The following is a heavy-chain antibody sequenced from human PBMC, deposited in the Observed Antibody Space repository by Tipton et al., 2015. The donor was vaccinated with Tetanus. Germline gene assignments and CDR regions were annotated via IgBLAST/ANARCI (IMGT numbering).Heavy chain of an antibody. J-gene: IGHJ5*02. CDR2: ITGGNT. Sequence: SLRLSCAASEFSFSSYAMTWVRQAPGKGLEWVSGITGGNTYYADSVKGRFTISRDNSKNTLSLQMNSLRGEDTAVYYCAKALGSSAWYGTWGQGTLVTVSS. D-gene: IGHD6-13*01. CDR1: EFSFSSYA. CDR3: AKALGSSAWYGT. V-gene: IGHV3-23*01.